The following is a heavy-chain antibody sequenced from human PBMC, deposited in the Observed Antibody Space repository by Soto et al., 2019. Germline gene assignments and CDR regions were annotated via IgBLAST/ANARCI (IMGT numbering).Heavy chain of an antibody. J-gene: IGHJ6*03. CDR1: GDSIRSAHYF. D-gene: IGHD2-2*01. CDR2: IYHSGAT. Sequence: SETLSLTCCVFGDSIRSAHYFWGWVRQPPGKGLEWIGSIYHSGATFYDSYLRSRVTLSVDTTNNQFSLRLSSVTAADTAVYFCARQQYCGSSTCYDSLYYQYMDVWGKGTMVTVSS. V-gene: IGHV4-39*01. CDR3: ARQQYCGSSTCYDSLYYQYMDV.